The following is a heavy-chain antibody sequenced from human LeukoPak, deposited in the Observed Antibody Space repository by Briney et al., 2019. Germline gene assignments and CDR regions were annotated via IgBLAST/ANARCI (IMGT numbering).Heavy chain of an antibody. Sequence: PGGSLRLSCAASGFTFSTYAMSWVRQAPGKGLEWVSVIYSGGSTYYADSVKGRFTISRDNSKNTLYLQMNSLRAEDTAVYYCARSLWFGSLIWFDPWGQGTLVTVSS. CDR2: IYSGGST. CDR1: GFTFSTYA. V-gene: IGHV3-66*01. CDR3: ARSLWFGSLIWFDP. D-gene: IGHD3-10*01. J-gene: IGHJ5*02.